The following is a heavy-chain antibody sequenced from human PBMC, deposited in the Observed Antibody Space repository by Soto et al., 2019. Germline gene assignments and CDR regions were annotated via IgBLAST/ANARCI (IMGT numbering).Heavy chain of an antibody. J-gene: IGHJ4*02. Sequence: TLSLTCTVSGGSISSGDYYWSWIRQPPGKGLEWIGYIYYSGSTYYNPSRKSRVTISVDTSKNQFSLKLSSVTAADTAVYYCARADYDILTGYPKHFDYWGQGTLVTVSS. D-gene: IGHD3-9*01. CDR3: ARADYDILTGYPKHFDY. CDR1: GGSISSGDYY. V-gene: IGHV4-30-4*01. CDR2: IYYSGST.